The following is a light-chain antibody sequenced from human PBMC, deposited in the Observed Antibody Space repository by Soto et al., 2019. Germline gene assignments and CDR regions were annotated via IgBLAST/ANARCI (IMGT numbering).Light chain of an antibody. J-gene: IGKJ1*01. CDR2: AAS. V-gene: IGKV1-39*01. CDR3: QQSHSSPWT. CDR1: QNIRNY. Sequence: DIQMTQSPSSLSASVRDSVTITCRASQNIRNYLNWYQQKPGRAPKILIYAASSLQSGVPSRFSGGGSGTDFTLTITSLQPEDFATYYCQQSHSSPWTFGQGTKVDIK.